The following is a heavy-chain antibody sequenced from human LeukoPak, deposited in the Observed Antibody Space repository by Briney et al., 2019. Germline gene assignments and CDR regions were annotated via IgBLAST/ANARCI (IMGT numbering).Heavy chain of an antibody. CDR2: IIPILGIA. V-gene: IGHV1-69*04. J-gene: IGHJ4*02. CDR3: ADDHAQSKILTGYYPE. CDR1: GGTFSSYA. D-gene: IGHD3-9*01. Sequence: ASVKVSCKASGGTFSSYAISWVRQAPGQGLEWMGRIIPILGIANYAQKFQGRVTITADKSTSTAYMELSSLRSEDTAVYYCADDHAQSKILTGYYPEWGQGTPVTVSS.